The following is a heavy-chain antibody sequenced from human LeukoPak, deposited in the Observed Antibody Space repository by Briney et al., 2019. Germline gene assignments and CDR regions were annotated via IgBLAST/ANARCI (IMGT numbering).Heavy chain of an antibody. CDR1: GGTISSYY. CDR2: IHYSGST. D-gene: IGHD6-19*01. V-gene: IGHV4-59*08. Sequence: SETLSLTCTVSGGTISSYYWNWIRQPPGKGLEWIGYIHYSGSTKYNPSLKSRVTISVDTSKNQFSLKLSSVTAADTAVYYRARWYSSGWAFDYWGQGTLVTVSS. CDR3: ARWYSSGWAFDY. J-gene: IGHJ4*02.